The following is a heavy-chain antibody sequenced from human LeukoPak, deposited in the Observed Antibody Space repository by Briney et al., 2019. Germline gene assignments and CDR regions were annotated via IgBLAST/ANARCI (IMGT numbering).Heavy chain of an antibody. J-gene: IGHJ4*02. D-gene: IGHD3-22*01. CDR3: EVLTYYYDSSFNY. CDR2: ISYDGSNK. V-gene: IGHV3-30*04. CDR1: GCTICSYA. Sequence: GGSLRLSCAASGCTICSYAIHWGRQAPGKGLEWVAVISYDGSNKYYADSVKGRFTISRDNSKNTLYLQMNSLRDDGTSVYYCEVLTYYYDSSFNYWGQGTLVTVSS.